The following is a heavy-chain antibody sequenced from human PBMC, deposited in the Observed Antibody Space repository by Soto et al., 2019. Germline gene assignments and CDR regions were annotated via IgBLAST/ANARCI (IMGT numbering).Heavy chain of an antibody. Sequence: ASLKVSCKSSGGAFGTSAITWVRQAPGQGLEWMGGIVPIFGIPNYAQKFQGRLAITADKSTNTAHMELISLRSEDTAVYYCARDSHSAGGWFDPWGLGNLVTVS. CDR1: GGAFGTSA. CDR3: ARDSHSAGGWFDP. J-gene: IGHJ5*02. V-gene: IGHV1-69*10. D-gene: IGHD2-15*01. CDR2: IVPIFGIP.